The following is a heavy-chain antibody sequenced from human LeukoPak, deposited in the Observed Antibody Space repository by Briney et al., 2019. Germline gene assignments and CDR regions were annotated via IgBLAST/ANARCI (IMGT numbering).Heavy chain of an antibody. J-gene: IGHJ4*02. CDR3: TSDSSPGPVQL. CDR1: GGSISSYY. D-gene: IGHD6-13*01. CDR2: IYYTGTT. V-gene: IGHV4-59*01. Sequence: SETVSPTCTVSGGSISSYYWNWLRQPPGKGLEWIGYIYYTGTTNYNPSLKSRVTISVDTSKNQFSLNLSSVTAADTAVYYCTSDSSPGPVQLWGQGTLVTVSS.